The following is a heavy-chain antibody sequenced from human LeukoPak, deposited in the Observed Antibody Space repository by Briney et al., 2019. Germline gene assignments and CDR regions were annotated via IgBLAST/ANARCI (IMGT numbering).Heavy chain of an antibody. J-gene: IGHJ5*02. CDR2: INPNSSGT. D-gene: IGHD2-15*01. V-gene: IGHV1-2*02. CDR3: SRGVVAAINNWLDP. CDR1: GFTLTAYY. Sequence: ASVKLSCKASGFTLTAYYMHWVRQSPGQGVEWMGWINPNSSGTNYAKKFPGRVTMTRATSISTAYMELSRLRSAATAVYYCSRGVVAAINNWLDPWGQGNLVTVSS.